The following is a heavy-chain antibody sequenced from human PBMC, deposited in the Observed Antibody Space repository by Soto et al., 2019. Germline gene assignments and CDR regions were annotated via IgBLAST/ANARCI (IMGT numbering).Heavy chain of an antibody. V-gene: IGHV4-61*01. CDR3: ARIVVGATVDL. D-gene: IGHD1-26*01. CDR1: GVSVSTDRYF. Sequence: QVQLRESGPGLVKASETLSLTCSVSGVSVSTDRYFWTWIRQPPGKGLEWIAYISYTGDTNYNPSLKSRLTISIDTSRNQFSLTLTSVTAADTAVYFCARIVVGATVDLWGQGSLVTVSS. CDR2: ISYTGDT. J-gene: IGHJ5*02.